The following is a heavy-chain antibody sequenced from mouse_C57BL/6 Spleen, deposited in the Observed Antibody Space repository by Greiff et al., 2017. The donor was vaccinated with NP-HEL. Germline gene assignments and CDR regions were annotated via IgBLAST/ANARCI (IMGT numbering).Heavy chain of an antibody. V-gene: IGHV5-17*01. J-gene: IGHJ3*01. CDR1: GFTFSDYG. CDR2: ISSGSSTI. Sequence: EVMLVESGGGLVKPGGSLKLSCAASGFTFSDYGMHWVRQAPEKGLEWVAYISSGSSTIYYADTVKGRFTISRDNAKNTLFLQMTSLRSEDTAMYYCARGLYGAWFAYWGQGTLVTVSA. CDR3: ARGLYGAWFAY. D-gene: IGHD1-1*01.